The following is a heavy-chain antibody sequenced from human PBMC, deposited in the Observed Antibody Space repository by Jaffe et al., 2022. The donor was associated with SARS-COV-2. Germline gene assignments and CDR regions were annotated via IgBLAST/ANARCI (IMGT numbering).Heavy chain of an antibody. J-gene: IGHJ6*02. CDR2: ISWNSVII. Sequence: EVQLVESGGGLVQPGRSLRLSCAASGFTFNDYAMHWVRQVPGQGLEWVSGISWNSVIIGYADSVKGRFTISRDNAKNSLYLQMNSLRVEDTAFYYCAKEITIFGVGYYYYGMDVWGQGTTVTVSS. CDR3: AKEITIFGVGYYYYGMDV. V-gene: IGHV3-9*01. CDR1: GFTFNDYA. D-gene: IGHD3-3*01.